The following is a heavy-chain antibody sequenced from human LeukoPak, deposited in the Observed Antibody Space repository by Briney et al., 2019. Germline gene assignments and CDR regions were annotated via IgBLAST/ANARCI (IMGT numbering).Heavy chain of an antibody. CDR2: IYYSGST. Sequence: SETLSLTCTVSGGSISSSSYYWGWIRQPPGKGLEWIGSIYYSGSTYYNPSLKSRVTISVDTSKNQFSLKLSSVTAADTAVYYCARVVGRIAVAGYYFDYWGQGTLVTVSS. CDR3: ARVVGRIAVAGYYFDY. D-gene: IGHD6-19*01. V-gene: IGHV4-39*07. CDR1: GGSISSSSYY. J-gene: IGHJ4*02.